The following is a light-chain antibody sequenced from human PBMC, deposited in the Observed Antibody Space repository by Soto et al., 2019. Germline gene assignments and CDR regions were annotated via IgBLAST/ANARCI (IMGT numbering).Light chain of an antibody. Sequence: QSVLTQAACVSGSPGQSITISCTGTSSDVGSYNLVSWYQQHPGKAPKLMIYEGSKRPSGVSNRFSGSKSGNTAPLTISGLQAEDEADYYCCSYAGSSTFPVFGTGTKVTVL. J-gene: IGLJ1*01. V-gene: IGLV2-23*03. CDR3: CSYAGSSTFPV. CDR1: SSDVGSYNL. CDR2: EGS.